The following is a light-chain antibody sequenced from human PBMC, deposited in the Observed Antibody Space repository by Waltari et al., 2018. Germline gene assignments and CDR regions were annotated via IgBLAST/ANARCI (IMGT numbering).Light chain of an antibody. V-gene: IGKV3-20*01. J-gene: IGKJ5*01. CDR2: GAS. CDR3: QQYGSSPPIT. CDR1: QRVSSSY. Sequence: EIVLTQSPGTLSLSPGERATLSCRASQRVSSSYLAWYQQKPGQAPRLLIYGASSRPTGIPDRFSGSGSGTDFTLTISRLEPEDVAVYYCQQYGSSPPITFGQGTRLEIK.